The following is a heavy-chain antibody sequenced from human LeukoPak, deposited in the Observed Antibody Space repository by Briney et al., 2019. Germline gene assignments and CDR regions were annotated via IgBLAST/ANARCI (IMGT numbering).Heavy chain of an antibody. Sequence: GGSLRLSCSASGFTFSSYAMHWVRQAPGKGLEYVSAISSNGGSTYYADSVKGRFTISRDNSRNTLYLQMSSLRAEDTAVYYCVKDAFAFSRGSYFDYWGQGTLVTVSS. J-gene: IGHJ4*02. CDR3: VKDAFAFSRGSYFDY. CDR1: GFTFSSYA. CDR2: ISSNGGST. V-gene: IGHV3-64D*06. D-gene: IGHD3-16*01.